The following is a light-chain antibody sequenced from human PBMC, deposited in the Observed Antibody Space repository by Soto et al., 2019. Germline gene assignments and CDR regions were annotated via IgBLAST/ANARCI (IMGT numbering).Light chain of an antibody. V-gene: IGKV1-5*01. Sequence: DIQMTQSPSTLSASVGDRVTITCRASQSISSWLDWYQQKPGKAPKLLIYDASSLGSGVPSRFSGSGSGTEFTLTISSLQPDDFATYYCQQYNSYSSVAFGQGTKVEI. J-gene: IGKJ1*01. CDR1: QSISSW. CDR2: DAS. CDR3: QQYNSYSSVA.